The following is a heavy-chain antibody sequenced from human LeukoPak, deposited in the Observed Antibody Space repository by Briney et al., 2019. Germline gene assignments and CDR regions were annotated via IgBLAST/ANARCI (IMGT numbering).Heavy chain of an antibody. CDR3: VRTVLWFGPWNWFDP. CDR1: GGSFSGYY. CDR2: INHSGST. J-gene: IGHJ5*02. Sequence: SETLSLTCAAYGGSFSGYYWSWTRQPPGTGLEWIGEINHSGSTNYNPSLKSRFTIYGATSKTQFSLKLSCVTAADTAVYYCVRTVLWFGPWNWFDPWGQGTLVTVSS. D-gene: IGHD3-10*01. V-gene: IGHV4-34*01.